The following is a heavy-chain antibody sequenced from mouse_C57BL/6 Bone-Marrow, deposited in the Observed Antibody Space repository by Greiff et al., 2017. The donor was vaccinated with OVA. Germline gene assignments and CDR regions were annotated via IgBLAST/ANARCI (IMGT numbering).Heavy chain of an antibody. D-gene: IGHD2-2*01. J-gene: IGHJ2*01. V-gene: IGHV5-4*01. CDR3: ARVYYGYYY. CDR1: GYTFSSYA. CDR2: ISDGGSYT. Sequence: EVHLVESGGGLVKPGGSLKLSCAASGYTFSSYAMSWVRQTPEKRLEWVATISDGGSYTYYAENVKSRLTISRNNAKNNLYLQMSQLKSEDTAMYYCARVYYGYYYWGQGTTLTVSS.